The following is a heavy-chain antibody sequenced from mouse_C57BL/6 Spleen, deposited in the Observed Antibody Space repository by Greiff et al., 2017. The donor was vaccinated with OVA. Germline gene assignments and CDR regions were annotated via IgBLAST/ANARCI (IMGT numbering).Heavy chain of an antibody. Sequence: QVHVKQSGAELARPGASVTLSCKASGYTFTSYGISWVKQRTGQGLEWIGEIYPRSGNTYYNEKFTGKATLTADKSSSTAYMELRSLTSEDSAVYFCARSGSITTVAFDYWGQGTTLTVSS. CDR2: IYPRSGNT. CDR3: ARSGSITTVAFDY. J-gene: IGHJ2*01. CDR1: GYTFTSYG. V-gene: IGHV1-81*01. D-gene: IGHD1-1*01.